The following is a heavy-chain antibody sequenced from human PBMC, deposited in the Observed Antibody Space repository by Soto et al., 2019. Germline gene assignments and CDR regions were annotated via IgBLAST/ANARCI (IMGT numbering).Heavy chain of an antibody. J-gene: IGHJ6*02. V-gene: IGHV1-69*06. CDR3: ARLFRDHDFWSGPHGMDV. CDR2: IIPIFGTA. CDR1: GGTFSSYA. D-gene: IGHD3-3*01. Sequence: QVQLVQSGAEVKKPGSSVKVSCKASGGTFSSYAISWVRQAPGQGLEWMGGIIPIFGTANYAQKFQARVTMTADKSTSTAYMELSSLRSEDTAVYYCARLFRDHDFWSGPHGMDVWGQGTTVTVSS.